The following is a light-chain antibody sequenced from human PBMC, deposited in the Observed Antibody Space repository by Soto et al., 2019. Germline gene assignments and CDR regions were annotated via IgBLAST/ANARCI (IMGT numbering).Light chain of an antibody. CDR3: QHFNNWPPEPT. J-gene: IGKJ4*01. Sequence: EVVMTQSPATLSVSPGERATLSCRASQSISNNLVWYQQKPGQAPRLLIFGASTRATGVPARFSGSGSGTEFILTISSLQSEDFATYYCQHFNNWPPEPTFGGGTKVEIK. V-gene: IGKV3-15*01. CDR2: GAS. CDR1: QSISNN.